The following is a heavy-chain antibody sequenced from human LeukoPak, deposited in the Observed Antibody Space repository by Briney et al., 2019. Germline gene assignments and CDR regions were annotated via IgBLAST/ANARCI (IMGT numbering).Heavy chain of an antibody. V-gene: IGHV4-39*07. CDR1: GGSISSGGYY. CDR3: AKDSIAVMMVVRPRGAFDI. Sequence: SETLSLTCTVSGGSISSGGYYWSWIRQPPGKGLEWIGSIYYSGSTYYNPSLKSRVTISVDTSKKQISLKLNSVTAADTALYYCAKDSIAVMMVVRPRGAFDIWGQGTLVTVSS. CDR2: IYYSGST. J-gene: IGHJ3*02. D-gene: IGHD2-15*01.